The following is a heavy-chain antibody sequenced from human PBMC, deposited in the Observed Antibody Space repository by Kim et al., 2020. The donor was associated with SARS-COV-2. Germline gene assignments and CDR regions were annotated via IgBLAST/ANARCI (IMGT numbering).Heavy chain of an antibody. CDR1: GFTYSDCA. CDR2: ISDHGVTT. Sequence: GGSLRLSCAASGFTYSDCAMSWVRQAPGKGLEWVAFISDHGVTTYYADSVKGRFTISKDNSKNVMYLQMNSLRAEDKAIYYCAKDESGKYFAEFDSWGQG. J-gene: IGHJ4*02. CDR3: AKDESGKYFAEFDS. D-gene: IGHD1-26*01. V-gene: IGHV3-23*01.